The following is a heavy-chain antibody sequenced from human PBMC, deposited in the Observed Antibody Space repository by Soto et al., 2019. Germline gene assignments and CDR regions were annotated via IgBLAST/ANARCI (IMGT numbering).Heavy chain of an antibody. CDR3: ARFKVGTTTDYYYGMDV. Sequence: SVNVSCKASGDTFSNYSICWVRQGPGQGLEWIGGIIPILGSANYAQKFQGRVTISADGSTNTANLELSSLRSEDTAVYYCARFKVGTTTDYYYGMDVWGQGTTVTVSS. V-gene: IGHV1-69*13. D-gene: IGHD1-26*01. J-gene: IGHJ6*02. CDR2: IIPILGSA. CDR1: GDTFSNYS.